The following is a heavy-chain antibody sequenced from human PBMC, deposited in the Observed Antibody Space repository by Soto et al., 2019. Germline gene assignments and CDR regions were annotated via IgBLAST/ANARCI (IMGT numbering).Heavy chain of an antibody. J-gene: IGHJ6*02. Sequence: QVQLQQSGPGLVKPSQTLSLTCDISGDSVSSNSAAWNWIRQSPSRGLEWLGRTYFRSRWYNDHPAAVRVRLTINPATCKTQLSLQLSSVTPDDTAVYYCARWDHPYGYVDVWGQGTTVTVSS. D-gene: IGHD5-18*01. CDR1: GDSVSSNSAA. CDR2: TYFRSRWYN. V-gene: IGHV6-1*01. CDR3: ARWDHPYGYVDV.